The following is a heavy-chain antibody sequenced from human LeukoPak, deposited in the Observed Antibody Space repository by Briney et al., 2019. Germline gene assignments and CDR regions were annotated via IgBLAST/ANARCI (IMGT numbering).Heavy chain of an antibody. D-gene: IGHD3-10*01. CDR1: GGSISSGDYY. V-gene: IGHV4-30-4*01. CDR3: ARALTMVRGVPKGHYFDY. Sequence: PSETLSLTCTVSGGSISSGDYYWSWIRQPPGKGLEWIGYIYYSGSTYYNPSLKSRVTISVDTSKNQSSLKLSSVTAADTAVYYCARALTMVRGVPKGHYFDYWGQGTLVTVSS. J-gene: IGHJ4*02. CDR2: IYYSGST.